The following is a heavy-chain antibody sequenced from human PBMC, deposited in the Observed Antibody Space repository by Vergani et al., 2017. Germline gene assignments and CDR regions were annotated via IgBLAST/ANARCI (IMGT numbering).Heavy chain of an antibody. V-gene: IGHV4-61*02. D-gene: IGHD2-15*01. CDR1: GGSISAGYYF. Sequence: QVQLQASGPGRVKPSQTLSLTCTMSGGSISAGYYFWSWIRQPAGKGLEWLGHISASGTASHSPSLKTRVSMSVDTSKNQFSLTVTSVTAADTAIYFCARRSGGYYSGGKVHHLRTAFDVWGHGTVVTVSS. CDR2: ISASGTA. J-gene: IGHJ3*01. CDR3: ARRSGGYYSGGKVHHLRTAFDV.